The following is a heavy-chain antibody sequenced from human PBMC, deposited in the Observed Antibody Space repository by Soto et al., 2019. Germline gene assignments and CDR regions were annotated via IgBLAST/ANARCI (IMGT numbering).Heavy chain of an antibody. CDR2: IVVGSGNT. D-gene: IGHD3-22*01. Sequence: GASLKVSCKASGFTFTSSAVQWVRQARGQRLEWIGWIVVGSGNTNYAQKFQERVTITRDMSTSTAYMELSSLRSEDTAVYYCAAEDSSGYFNWLDPWGQGTLVTVSS. CDR1: GFTFTSSA. V-gene: IGHV1-58*01. J-gene: IGHJ5*02. CDR3: AAEDSSGYFNWLDP.